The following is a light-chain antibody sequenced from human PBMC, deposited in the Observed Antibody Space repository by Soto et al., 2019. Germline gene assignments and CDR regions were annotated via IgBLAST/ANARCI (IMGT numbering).Light chain of an antibody. J-gene: IGKJ2*01. CDR2: GAS. CDR1: QSVGSY. V-gene: IGKV3-11*01. Sequence: ETVLTQSPDTLSLSPGERVTLSCRASQSVGSYLVWYQQKPGQAPRLLIYGASNRATGIPARFSGSGSGTDFTLTISSLEPEDSAVYYCQHRSNGFGQGTKLEIK. CDR3: QHRSNG.